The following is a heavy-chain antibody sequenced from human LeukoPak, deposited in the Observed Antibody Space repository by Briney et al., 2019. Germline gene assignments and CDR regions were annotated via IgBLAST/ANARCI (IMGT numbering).Heavy chain of an antibody. J-gene: IGHJ4*02. CDR3: ARAPEGYSYGYFDY. V-gene: IGHV4-59*12. CDR1: GGSISSYY. CDR2: IYYSGST. Sequence: SETLSLTCTVSGGSISSYYWSWIRQPPGKGLEWIGYIYYSGSTNYNPSLKSRVTISVDTSKNQFSLKLSSVTAADTAVYYCARAPEGYSYGYFDYWGQGTLVTVSS. D-gene: IGHD5-18*01.